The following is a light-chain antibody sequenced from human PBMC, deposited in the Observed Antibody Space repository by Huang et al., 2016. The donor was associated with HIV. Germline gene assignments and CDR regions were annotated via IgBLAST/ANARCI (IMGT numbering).Light chain of an antibody. CDR3: QQYNNFPWT. J-gene: IGKJ1*01. Sequence: DIQMTQYPSTLSASLGDRVTINCRANERLNNWLAWYQQKPGEAHRLLIYMASKLESGVSSRFSGSGSGTEFTLTINNLHPDDLATYHCQQYNNFPWTFGQGTKV. CDR1: ERLNNW. V-gene: IGKV1-5*03. CDR2: MAS.